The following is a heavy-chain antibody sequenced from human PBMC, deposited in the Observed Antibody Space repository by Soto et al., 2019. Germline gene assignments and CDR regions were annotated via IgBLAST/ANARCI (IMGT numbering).Heavy chain of an antibody. CDR1: CGSFSGYY. D-gene: IGHD3-22*01. CDR2: INHSGST. J-gene: IGHJ4*02. Sequence: SETLSLTCAVYCGSFSGYYWSWIRQPPGKGLEWIGEINHSGSTNYNPSLKSRVTISVDTSKNQFSLKLSSVTAADTAVYYCARGPPRGLYYYDSSGYFDYWGQGPLVIVSS. V-gene: IGHV4-34*01. CDR3: ARGPPRGLYYYDSSGYFDY.